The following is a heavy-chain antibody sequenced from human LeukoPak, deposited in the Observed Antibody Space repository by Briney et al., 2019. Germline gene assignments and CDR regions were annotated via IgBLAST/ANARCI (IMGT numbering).Heavy chain of an antibody. CDR1: GFTFGDYA. D-gene: IGHD3-22*01. Sequence: GRSLRLSCAASGFTFGDYAMHWVRQAPGMGLEWVSGISWNSGSIGYADSVKGRFTISRDNAKNSLYLQMNSLRAEDTALYYCAKDAVYDSSGYYSRYYYYMDVWGKGTTVTVSS. CDR2: ISWNSGSI. J-gene: IGHJ6*03. CDR3: AKDAVYDSSGYYSRYYYYMDV. V-gene: IGHV3-9*01.